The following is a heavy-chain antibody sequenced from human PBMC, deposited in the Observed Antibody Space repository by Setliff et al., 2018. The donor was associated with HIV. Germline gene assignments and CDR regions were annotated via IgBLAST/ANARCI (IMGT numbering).Heavy chain of an antibody. D-gene: IGHD3-9*01. CDR1: GFNFNDYS. CDR2: ISWDSGRT. Sequence: RLSCVASGFNFNDYSMHWVRQTPGKTLEWVSLISWDSGRTDYAVSVRGRFTISRDNSKNSLYLQMQSLRPEDTALYYCAKGTMNHDFLTGYSPFDSWGQGTQVTVSS. V-gene: IGHV3-43D*03. CDR3: AKGTMNHDFLTGYSPFDS. J-gene: IGHJ4*02.